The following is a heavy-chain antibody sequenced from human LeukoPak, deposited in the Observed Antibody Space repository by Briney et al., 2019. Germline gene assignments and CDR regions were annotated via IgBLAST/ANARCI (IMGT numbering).Heavy chain of an antibody. J-gene: IGHJ4*02. Sequence: GGSLRRSCAASGFTFSGSWMSWIRQAPGKGLEWVANIKPDGSDKYYVDSVKGRFTISRDNAKNSLYLQMNSLRAEDTAVYYCARATSWSHWGQGTLVTVSS. CDR1: GFTFSGSW. CDR2: IKPDGSDK. D-gene: IGHD2-2*01. V-gene: IGHV3-7*01. CDR3: ARATSWSH.